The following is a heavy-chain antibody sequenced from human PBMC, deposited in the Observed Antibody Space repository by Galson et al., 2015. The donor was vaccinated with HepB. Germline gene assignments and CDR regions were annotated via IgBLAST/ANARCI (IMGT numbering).Heavy chain of an antibody. Sequence: SVKVSCKASGGTFSSYAISWVRQAPGQGLEWMGGIIPIFGTANYAQKFQGRVTITADESTSTAYMELSSLRSEDTAVYYCARGDSSGPVIRFENYYWGQGTLVTVSS. V-gene: IGHV1-69*13. D-gene: IGHD3-22*01. CDR2: IIPIFGTA. J-gene: IGHJ4*02. CDR3: ARGDSSGPVIRFENYY. CDR1: GGTFSSYA.